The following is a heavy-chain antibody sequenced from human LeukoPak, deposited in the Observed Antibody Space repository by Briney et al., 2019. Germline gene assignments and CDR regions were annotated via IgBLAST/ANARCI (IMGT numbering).Heavy chain of an antibody. Sequence: GGSLRLSCAASGFTFSSYSMNWVRQAPGKGLEWVSSISSSSSYIYYADSVKGRFTISRDNAKNSLYLQMNSLRAEDTAVYYCARNYGGTSGSFDYWGQGTLVTVSS. D-gene: IGHD4-23*01. CDR1: GFTFSSYS. V-gene: IGHV3-21*01. J-gene: IGHJ4*02. CDR2: ISSSSSYI. CDR3: ARNYGGTSGSFDY.